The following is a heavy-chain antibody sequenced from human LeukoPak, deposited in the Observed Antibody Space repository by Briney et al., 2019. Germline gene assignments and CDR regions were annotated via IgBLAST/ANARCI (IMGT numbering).Heavy chain of an antibody. CDR1: GYSISSGYY. D-gene: IGHD1-26*01. V-gene: IGHV4-38-2*02. J-gene: IGHJ4*02. CDR2: IYHSGST. CDR3: AREDSGSYSPDFDY. Sequence: SETLSLTCTVSGYSISSGYYWGWIRQPPGKGLEWIGSIYHSGSTYYNPSLKSRVTISVDTSKNQFSLKLSSVTAADTAVYYCAREDSGSYSPDFDYWGQGTLVTVSS.